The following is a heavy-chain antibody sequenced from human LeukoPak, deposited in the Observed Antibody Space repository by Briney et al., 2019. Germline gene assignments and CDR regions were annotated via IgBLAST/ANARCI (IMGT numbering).Heavy chain of an antibody. V-gene: IGHV1-69*13. CDR1: GGTFSSYA. D-gene: IGHD2-15*01. CDR2: ILPIFGTA. J-gene: IGHJ6*04. Sequence: GASVKVSCKASGGTFSSYAISWVRQAPGQGLEWMGGILPIFGTANYAQKFQGRVTITADESTSTAYMELSSLRSEDTAVYYCARGIWDCSGGSCYSDYYYGMDVWGKGTTVTVSS. CDR3: ARGIWDCSGGSCYSDYYYGMDV.